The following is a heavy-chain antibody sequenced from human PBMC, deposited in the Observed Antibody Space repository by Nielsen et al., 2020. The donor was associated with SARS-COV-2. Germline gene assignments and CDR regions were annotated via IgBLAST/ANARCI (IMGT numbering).Heavy chain of an antibody. V-gene: IGHV3-7*03. Sequence: GESLKISCAASGFTFSSYWMNWVRQAPGKGLEWVANIKQDGSEKYYVDSVKGRFTISRDNAKNSLYLQMNSLRAEDTAVYYCARESSSSNYYYYMDVWGKGTTVTVSS. CDR3: ARESSSSNYYYYMDV. J-gene: IGHJ6*03. CDR2: IKQDGSEK. D-gene: IGHD6-6*01. CDR1: GFTFSSYW.